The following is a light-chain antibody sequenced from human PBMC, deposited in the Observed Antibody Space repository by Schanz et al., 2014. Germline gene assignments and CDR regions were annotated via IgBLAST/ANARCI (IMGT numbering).Light chain of an antibody. CDR1: QSISNY. V-gene: IGKV1-39*01. Sequence: DIQMTQSPSSLSASVGDRVTITCRASQSISNYLNWYQQKPGKTPKLLIHSTSTLQSGVPSRFSGSASGTHFTLTITSLQPDDFATYYCQQTNSDPWTFGQGTKVESK. CDR2: STS. CDR3: QQTNSDPWT. J-gene: IGKJ1*01.